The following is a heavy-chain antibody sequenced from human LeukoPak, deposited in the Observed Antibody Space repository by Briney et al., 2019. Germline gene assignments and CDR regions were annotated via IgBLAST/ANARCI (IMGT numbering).Heavy chain of an antibody. CDR3: AKGSADYGDYSDY. J-gene: IGHJ4*02. Sequence: GGSLRLSCAASGFTFSSYGMHWVRQAPGKGLEWVAVISYDGSNKYYADSVKGRFTIPRDNSKNTLYLQMNSLRAEDTAVYYCAKGSADYGDYSDYWGQGTLVTVSS. CDR2: ISYDGSNK. V-gene: IGHV3-30*18. D-gene: IGHD4-17*01. CDR1: GFTFSSYG.